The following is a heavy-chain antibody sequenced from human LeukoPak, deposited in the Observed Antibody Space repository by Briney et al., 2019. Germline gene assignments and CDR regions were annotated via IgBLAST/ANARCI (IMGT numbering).Heavy chain of an antibody. V-gene: IGHV4-59*12. Sequence: SETLSLTCNVSGDSISTYYWSWIRQPPGKGLDWIGYIYYSGSTNYNPSLKSRVTMSVDTSKNQFSLKLSSVTAADTAVYYCARDGSSCRRGDSSGCHSYGMDVWGQGTTVTVSS. CDR3: ARDGSSCRRGDSSGCHSYGMDV. D-gene: IGHD6-19*01. CDR2: IYYSGST. CDR1: GDSISTYY. J-gene: IGHJ6*02.